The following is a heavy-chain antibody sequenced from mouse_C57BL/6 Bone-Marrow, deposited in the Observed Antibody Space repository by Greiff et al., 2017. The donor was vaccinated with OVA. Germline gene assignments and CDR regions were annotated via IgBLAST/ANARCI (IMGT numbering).Heavy chain of an antibody. D-gene: IGHD2-4*01. CDR2: IWSGGST. Sequence: VQLQQSGPGLVQPSQSLSITCTVSGFSLTSYGVHWVRQSPGKGLEWLGVIWSGGSTDYNAAFISRLSISKDNSKSQVFFKMNSLQADDTAIYYCARGRVYYDYDGWFAYWGQGTLVTVSA. V-gene: IGHV2-2*01. CDR3: ARGRVYYDYDGWFAY. J-gene: IGHJ3*01. CDR1: GFSLTSYG.